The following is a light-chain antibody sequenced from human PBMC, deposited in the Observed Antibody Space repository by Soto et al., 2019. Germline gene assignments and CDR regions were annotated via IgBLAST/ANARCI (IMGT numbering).Light chain of an antibody. Sequence: EIVMTQSPATLSVSTGERATLSCRASQSVSSNLAWYQQKPGQAPRLLIYGASTRATGIPARFSGSGSGTEFTLTISSLQCEDFAVYYCQQYNNWPYTFGQGTKLEIK. V-gene: IGKV3-15*01. CDR1: QSVSSN. CDR3: QQYNNWPYT. J-gene: IGKJ2*01. CDR2: GAS.